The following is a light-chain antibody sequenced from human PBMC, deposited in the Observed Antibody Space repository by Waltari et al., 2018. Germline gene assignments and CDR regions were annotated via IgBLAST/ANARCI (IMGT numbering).Light chain of an antibody. V-gene: IGKV1-8*01. Sequence: GDRVTITCRASQGISSYLAWYQQKPGKAPKLLIYGASTLQSGVPSRFSGSGSGTDFTLTISCLQSEDFATYYCQQYHNYPFFGGGTTVEIK. CDR2: GAS. CDR1: QGISSY. CDR3: QQYHNYPF. J-gene: IGKJ4*01.